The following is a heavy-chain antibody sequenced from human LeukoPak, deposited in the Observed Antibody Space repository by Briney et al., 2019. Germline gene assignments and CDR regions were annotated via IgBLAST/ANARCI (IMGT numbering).Heavy chain of an antibody. CDR1: GFTFSTYS. CDR2: ISSSSGYI. J-gene: IGHJ3*02. Sequence: GGSLRLSCAASGFTFSTYSMNWVRQAPGKGLEWVSSISSSSGYIYYADSVKGRFTISRDNAKNSLYLQMNSLRAEDTAVYYCARVAWLQLVGAFGIWGQGTMVTVSS. CDR3: ARVAWLQLVGAFGI. V-gene: IGHV3-21*01. D-gene: IGHD5-24*01.